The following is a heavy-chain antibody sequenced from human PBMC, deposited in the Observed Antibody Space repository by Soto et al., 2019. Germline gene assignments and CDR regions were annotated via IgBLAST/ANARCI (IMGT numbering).Heavy chain of an antibody. CDR3: AXDGGYCTNGVCSGWFDP. J-gene: IGHJ5*02. CDR1: GYTFTSYG. CDR2: ISAYNGNT. V-gene: IGHV1-18*01. D-gene: IGHD2-8*01. Sequence: ASVKVSCKASGYTFTSYGISWVRQAPGQGLEWMGWISAYNGNTNYAQKLQGRVTMTTDTSTSTAYMELRSLRSDDTAVYYCAXDGGYCTNGVCSGWFDPWGQGTLVTVSS.